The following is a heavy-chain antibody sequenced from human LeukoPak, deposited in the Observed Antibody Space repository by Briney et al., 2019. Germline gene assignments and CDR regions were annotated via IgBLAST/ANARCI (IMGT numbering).Heavy chain of an antibody. CDR3: ARGSRAYYYDSSGYSAREPFPPRPNELHNDAFDI. J-gene: IGHJ3*02. Sequence: PSETLPLTCAVYGGSFSGYYWSWIRQPPGKGLEWIGEINHSGSTNYNPSLKSRVTISVDTSKNQFSLKLSSVTAADTAVYYCARGSRAYYYDSSGYSAREPFPPRPNELHNDAFDIWGQGTMVTVSS. V-gene: IGHV4-34*01. CDR2: INHSGST. D-gene: IGHD3-22*01. CDR1: GGSFSGYY.